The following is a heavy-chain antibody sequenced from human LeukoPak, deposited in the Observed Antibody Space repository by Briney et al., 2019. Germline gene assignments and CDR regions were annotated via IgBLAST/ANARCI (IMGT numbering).Heavy chain of an antibody. CDR1: GFTFSRYA. J-gene: IGHJ4*02. CDR3: AKSISYYYDSSGSTFDS. V-gene: IGHV3-23*01. D-gene: IGHD3-22*01. CDR2: ISAGSST. Sequence: GGSLRLSCAASGFTFSRYAMSWVRQAPGKGLEWVSAISAGSSTYYADSVKGRFTISRDNSKNTLYLQMNSLRAEDTAVYSCAKSISYYYDSSGSTFDSSGQGTLGTVSS.